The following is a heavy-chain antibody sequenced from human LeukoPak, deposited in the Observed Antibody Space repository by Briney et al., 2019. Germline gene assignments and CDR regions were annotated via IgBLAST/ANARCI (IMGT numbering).Heavy chain of an antibody. CDR3: ARDRPYCSSTSCLNDAFDI. V-gene: IGHV4-59*01. CDR2: IYYSGST. D-gene: IGHD2-2*01. J-gene: IGHJ3*02. CDR1: GGSISSYY. Sequence: SETLSLTCTVSGGSISSYYWSWIRQPPGKGLEWIGYIYYSGSTNYNPSLKSRVTVSVDTSKNQFSLKLSSVTAADTAVYYCARDRPYCSSTSCLNDAFDIWGQGTMVTVSS.